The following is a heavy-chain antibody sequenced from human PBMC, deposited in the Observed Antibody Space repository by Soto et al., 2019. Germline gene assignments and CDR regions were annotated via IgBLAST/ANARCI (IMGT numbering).Heavy chain of an antibody. D-gene: IGHD2-21*02. J-gene: IGHJ6*02. CDR1: GGTFSSYA. CDR2: IIPIFGTA. V-gene: IGHV1-69*13. CDR3: ARDKGTGDYYYYYYGMGV. Sequence: GASVKVSCKASGGTFSSYAISWVRQAPGQGLEWMGGIIPIFGTANYAQKFQGRVTITADESTSTAYMELSSLRSEDTAVYYCARDKGTGDYYYYYYGMGVWGQGTTVTVSS.